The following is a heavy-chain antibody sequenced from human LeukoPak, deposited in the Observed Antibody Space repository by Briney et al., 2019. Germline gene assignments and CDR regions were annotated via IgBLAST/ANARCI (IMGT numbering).Heavy chain of an antibody. D-gene: IGHD3-10*01. Sequence: ASVKVSCKDSGYTFTCYYIHWVRQAPGQGLEWMGWINPNSGGTYYAQSFQDRVTMTRDTSISTAYMELSRLRSDDTAVYYCARAALGVWFGEPLGGPTEYWGQGTLVTVSS. V-gene: IGHV1-2*02. CDR3: ARAALGVWFGEPLGGPTEY. J-gene: IGHJ4*02. CDR1: GYTFTCYY. CDR2: INPNSGGT.